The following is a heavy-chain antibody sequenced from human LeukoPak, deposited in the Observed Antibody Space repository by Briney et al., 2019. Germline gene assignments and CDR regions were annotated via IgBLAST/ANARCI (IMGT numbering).Heavy chain of an antibody. V-gene: IGHV3-21*06. CDR1: GFTFSSYS. CDR3: VREAAATLFDY. CDR2: ITRSNYL. J-gene: IGHJ4*02. D-gene: IGHD1-26*01. Sequence: GGSLRLSCAASGFTFSSYSMNWVRQAPGKGLEWVSSITRSNYLYYADSVKGRFTISRDNAKNSLSLQMNSLRAEDTAVYYCVREAAATLFDYWGQGTLVTVS.